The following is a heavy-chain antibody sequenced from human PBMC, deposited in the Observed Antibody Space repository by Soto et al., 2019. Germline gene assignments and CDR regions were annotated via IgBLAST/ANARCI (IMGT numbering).Heavy chain of an antibody. V-gene: IGHV4-61*01. CDR2: IYYSGST. CDR1: GGSVSSGSYY. CDR3: ARAGVAAAGTDY. J-gene: IGHJ4*02. Sequence: QVQLQESGPGLVKPSETLSLTCTVSGGSVSSGSYYWSWIRQPPGKGLEWIRYIYYSGSTNYIPSHKSRVTISVDTSKNQFSLKLSSVTAADTAVYYCARAGVAAAGTDYWGQGTLVTVSS. D-gene: IGHD6-13*01.